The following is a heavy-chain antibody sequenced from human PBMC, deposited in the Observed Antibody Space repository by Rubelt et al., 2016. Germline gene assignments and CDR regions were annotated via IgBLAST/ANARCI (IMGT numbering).Heavy chain of an antibody. V-gene: IGHV4-59*01. CDR1: GVSISSYY. CDR2: ISYSGST. J-gene: IGHJ4*02. CDR3: AGRGGSSGYYYLDY. Sequence: QVQLQESGPGLVKPSETLSLTCTVSGVSISSYYWSWIRQPPGKGLEWIGFISYSGSTNYNPYLKSRVTISLDTSKNRFSLELGSVSAADTAVDYWAGRGGSSGYYYLDYSGQGGLGTVSS. D-gene: IGHD3-22*01.